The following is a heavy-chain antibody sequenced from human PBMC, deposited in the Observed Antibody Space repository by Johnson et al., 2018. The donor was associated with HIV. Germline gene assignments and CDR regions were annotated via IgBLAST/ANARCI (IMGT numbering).Heavy chain of an antibody. D-gene: IGHD3-22*01. J-gene: IGHJ3*02. Sequence: QAQLVESGGGVVQPGGSLRLSCAASGFTFSSYGMHWVRQAPGKGLEWVAFIRYDGSNKYYADSVKGRFTISRDNAKNSLYLQMNSLRAEDTALYYCARDGNYYDSSSYYRPDAFDIWGQGTMVTVSS. CDR1: GFTFSSYG. CDR2: IRYDGSNK. V-gene: IGHV3-30*02. CDR3: ARDGNYYDSSSYYRPDAFDI.